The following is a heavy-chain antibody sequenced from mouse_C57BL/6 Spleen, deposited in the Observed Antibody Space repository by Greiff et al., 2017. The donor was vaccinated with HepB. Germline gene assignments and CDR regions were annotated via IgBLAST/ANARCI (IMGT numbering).Heavy chain of an antibody. J-gene: IGHJ1*03. CDR1: GYTFTDYY. CDR2: IGPGSGST. V-gene: IGHV1-77*01. Sequence: VKLMESGAELVKPGASVKISCKASGYTFTDYYINWVKQRPGQGLEWIGKIGPGSGSTYYNEKFKGKATLTADKSSSTSEDSAVYFCAAYYGSSYWYFDVWGTGTTVTVSS. D-gene: IGHD1-1*01. CDR3: YFDV.